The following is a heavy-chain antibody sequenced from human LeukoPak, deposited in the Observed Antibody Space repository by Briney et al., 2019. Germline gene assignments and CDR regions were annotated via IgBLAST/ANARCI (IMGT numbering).Heavy chain of an antibody. V-gene: IGHV4-39*01. CDR3: ARATNYVWGIYYFDY. Sequence: SETLSLTCTVSGGSISSSSYYWGWIRQPPGKGLEWIGSIYYSGSTYYNPSLKSRVTISVDTSKNQFSLKLSSVTAADTAVYYCARATNYVWGIYYFDYWGQGTLVTVSS. CDR2: IYYSGST. CDR1: GGSISSSSYY. D-gene: IGHD3-16*01. J-gene: IGHJ4*02.